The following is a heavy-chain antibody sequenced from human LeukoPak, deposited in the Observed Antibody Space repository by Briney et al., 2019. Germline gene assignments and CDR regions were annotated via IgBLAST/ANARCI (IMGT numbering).Heavy chain of an antibody. CDR1: GGSVSSTSHY. CDR2: MYYSGST. D-gene: IGHD3-16*01. J-gene: IGHJ4*02. CDR3: ARQSALGADY. V-gene: IGHV4-39*01. Sequence: SETLSLTCIVSGGSVSSTSHYWGWLRQPPGKGLEWIGSMYYSGSTWYNSSLARRVTISVDTPKNRFSLRLNSVTAADTALYYCARQSALGADYWGQGTLVIVSS.